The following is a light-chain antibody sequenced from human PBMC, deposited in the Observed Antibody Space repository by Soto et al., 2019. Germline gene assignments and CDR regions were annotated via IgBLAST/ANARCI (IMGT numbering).Light chain of an antibody. V-gene: IGKV3-20*01. J-gene: IGKJ1*01. Sequence: EIVLTQSPGTLSLSPGERATLSCRASQSVSSNYLAWYQQKTGQTPRLLIYIASNRAPGIPDRFSGSGSGTHFTLTIIRVEPEDFAVYYCQQYGSSPWTFGQGTKVEI. CDR2: IAS. CDR1: QSVSSNY. CDR3: QQYGSSPWT.